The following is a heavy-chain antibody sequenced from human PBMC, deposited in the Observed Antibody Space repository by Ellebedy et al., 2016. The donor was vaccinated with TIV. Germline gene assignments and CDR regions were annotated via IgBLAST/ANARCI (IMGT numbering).Heavy chain of an antibody. D-gene: IGHD6-13*01. CDR2: ISSSSSYI. CDR1: GFTFSSYS. J-gene: IGHJ1*01. CDR3: ARDARGQLVLEEGYFQH. V-gene: IGHV3-21*01. Sequence: GESLKISCAASGFTFSSYSMNWVRQAPGKGLEWVSSISSSSSYIYYADSVKGRFTISRDNAKNSLYLQMNSLRAEDTAVYYCARDARGQLVLEEGYFQHWGQGTLVTVSS.